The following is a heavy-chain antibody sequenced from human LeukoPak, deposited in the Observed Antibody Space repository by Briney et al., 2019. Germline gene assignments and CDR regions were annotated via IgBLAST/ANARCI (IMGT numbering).Heavy chain of an antibody. CDR1: GGTFSSYA. D-gene: IGHD2-2*01. J-gene: IGHJ1*01. V-gene: IGHV1-69*01. CDR2: IIPIFGTA. CDR3: ARVAGGYCSSTGCSGYFQH. Sequence: SVKVSCKASGGTFSSYAISWVRQAPGQGLEWMGGIIPIFGTANYAQKFQGRVTITADESTSTAYMELSSLRSEDTAVYYCARVAGGYCSSTGCSGYFQHWGQGTLVTVSS.